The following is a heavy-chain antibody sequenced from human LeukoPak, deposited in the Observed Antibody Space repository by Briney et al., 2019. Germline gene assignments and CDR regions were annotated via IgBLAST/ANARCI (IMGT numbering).Heavy chain of an antibody. CDR1: GFTFDDYA. V-gene: IGHV3-9*01. CDR2: ISWNSGSI. CDR3: AKSTIAVAGHYYYYGMDV. J-gene: IGHJ6*02. D-gene: IGHD6-19*01. Sequence: GGSLRLSCAASGFTFDDYAMHWVRQAPGKGLEWVSGISWNSGSIGYADSVKGRFTISRDNAKNSLYLQINSLRAEDTALYYCAKSTIAVAGHYYYYGMDVWGQGTTVTVSS.